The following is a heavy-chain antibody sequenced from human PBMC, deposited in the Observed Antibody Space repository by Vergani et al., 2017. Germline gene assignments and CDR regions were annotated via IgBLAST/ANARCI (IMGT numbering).Heavy chain of an antibody. V-gene: IGHV3-74*01. D-gene: IGHD1-26*01. CDR1: GFTFSSYW. J-gene: IGHJ4*02. Sequence: EVQLVQSGGGLVQPGESLRLSCEASGFTFSSYWMYWVRQAPGKGLVWVSRIYSDGSSTTYADSVKGRFTISRDNAKNTLYLQMNSLRAEDTAVYYCARGPRGGRYYEDYFDYWGQGTLVTVSS. CDR2: IYSDGSST. CDR3: ARGPRGGRYYEDYFDY.